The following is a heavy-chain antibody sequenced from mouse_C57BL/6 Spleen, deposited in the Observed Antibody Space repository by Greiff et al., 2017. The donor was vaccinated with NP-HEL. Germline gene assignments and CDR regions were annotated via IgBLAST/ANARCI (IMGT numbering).Heavy chain of an antibody. J-gene: IGHJ1*03. CDR3: TTPAYYSNYEYFDV. V-gene: IGHV14-4*01. Sequence: EVQLQESGAELVRPGASVKLSCTASGFNIKDDYMHWVKQRPEQGLEWIGWIDPENGDTEYASKFQGNATITADTSSNTAYLQLSSLTSEDTAVYYCTTPAYYSNYEYFDVWGTGTTVTVSS. D-gene: IGHD2-5*01. CDR2: IDPENGDT. CDR1: GFNIKDDY.